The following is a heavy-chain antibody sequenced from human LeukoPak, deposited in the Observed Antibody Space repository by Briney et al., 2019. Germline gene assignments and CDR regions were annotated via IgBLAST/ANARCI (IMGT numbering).Heavy chain of an antibody. D-gene: IGHD3-22*01. CDR1: GYTLTELS. CDR3: ATYDSSGYYRSRVFDY. V-gene: IGHV1-24*01. J-gene: IGHJ4*02. CDR2: FDPEDGET. Sequence: ASVKVSCKVSGYTLTELSMHWVRQAPGKGLEWMGGFDPEDGETIYAQKFQGRVTMTEDTSTDTAYMELSSLRSEDTAVYYCATYDSSGYYRSRVFDYWAREPWSPSPQ.